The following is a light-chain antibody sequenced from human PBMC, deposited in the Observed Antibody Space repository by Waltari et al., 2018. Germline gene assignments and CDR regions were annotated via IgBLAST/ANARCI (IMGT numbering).Light chain of an antibody. Sequence: QSALTQPASVSGSPGQSITISCTGTSSDIGGYNFFSWYQHHPGKAPKIIIYEGNKRPSGVSYRFSGSKSGNTASLTISGLHTEDEADYYCCSYAGIGTLTFGGGTRVTVL. J-gene: IGLJ3*02. CDR2: EGN. CDR3: CSYAGIGTLT. V-gene: IGLV2-23*01. CDR1: SSDIGGYNF.